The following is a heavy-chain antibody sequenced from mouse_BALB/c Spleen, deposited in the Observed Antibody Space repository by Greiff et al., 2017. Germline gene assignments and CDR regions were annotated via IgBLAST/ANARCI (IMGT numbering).Heavy chain of an antibody. Sequence: EVTLVESGGGLVQPGGSMKLSCVASGFTFSNYWMNWVRQSPEKGLEWVAEIRLKSNNYATHYAESVKGRFTISRDDSKSSVYLQMNNLRAEDTGIYYCTRSLHYYGFDYWGQGTTLTVSS. CDR2: IRLKSNNYAT. V-gene: IGHV6-6*02. D-gene: IGHD1-2*01. J-gene: IGHJ2*01. CDR1: GFTFSNYW. CDR3: TRSLHYYGFDY.